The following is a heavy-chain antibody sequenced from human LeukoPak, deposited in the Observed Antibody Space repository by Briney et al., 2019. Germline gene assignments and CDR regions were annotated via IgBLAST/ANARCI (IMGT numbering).Heavy chain of an antibody. CDR3: ARQPGAGWFDP. J-gene: IGHJ5*02. CDR2: INPGDSDT. Sequence: GESLKISCLASGYSFTSSWIGWARPMPGKGLEWMAIINPGDSDTRYSPSFQGQVTISADKSISTVYLQWGSLKASDTAMYYCARQPGAGWFDPWGQGTLVTVSS. V-gene: IGHV5-51*01. D-gene: IGHD3-10*01. CDR1: GYSFTSSW.